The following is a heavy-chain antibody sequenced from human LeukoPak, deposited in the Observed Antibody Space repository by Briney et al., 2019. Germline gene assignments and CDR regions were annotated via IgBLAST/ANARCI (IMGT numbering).Heavy chain of an antibody. D-gene: IGHD1-26*01. Sequence: GGSLRLSCAATGFTFSSFGMHWVRQAPGKGLEWVALISYDGGNKFYADSVKGRFTISRDNSKNTLSLQMNSLRVEDTAVYYCAREGHSTDRSPFDYWGQGTLVTVSS. V-gene: IGHV3-30*03. CDR1: GFTFSSFG. CDR3: AREGHSTDRSPFDY. J-gene: IGHJ4*02. CDR2: ISYDGGNK.